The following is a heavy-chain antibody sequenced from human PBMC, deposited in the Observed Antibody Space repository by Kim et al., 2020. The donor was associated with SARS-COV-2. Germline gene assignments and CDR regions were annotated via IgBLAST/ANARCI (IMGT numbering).Heavy chain of an antibody. CDR2: IWYDGSNK. J-gene: IGHJ4*02. Sequence: GGSLRLSCAASGFTFSSYGMHWVRQAPGKGLEWVAVIWYDGSNKYYADSVKGRFTISRDNSKNTLYLQMNSLRAEDTAVYYCAREGDSSSWYYFDYWGQGTLVTVSS. V-gene: IGHV3-33*01. D-gene: IGHD6-13*01. CDR1: GFTFSSYG. CDR3: AREGDSSSWYYFDY.